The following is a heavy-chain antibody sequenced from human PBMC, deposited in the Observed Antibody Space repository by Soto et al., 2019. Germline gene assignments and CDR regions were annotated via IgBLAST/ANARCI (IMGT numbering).Heavy chain of an antibody. CDR1: GGTFSSYA. CDR3: ARAGIVLVVYAIPYNNWFDP. Sequence: QVQLVQSGAEVKKPGSSVKVSCKASGGTFSSYAISWVRQAPGQGLEWMGGIIPIFGTANYAQKFQGRVTIAADKITRTAYMELSSLRSEDTGVYDCARAGIVLVVYAIPYNNWFDPWGQGTLVTVSS. J-gene: IGHJ5*02. CDR2: IIPIFGTA. D-gene: IGHD2-8*01. V-gene: IGHV1-69*06.